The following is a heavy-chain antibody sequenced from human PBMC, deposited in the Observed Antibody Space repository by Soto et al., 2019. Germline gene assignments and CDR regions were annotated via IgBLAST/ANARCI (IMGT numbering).Heavy chain of an antibody. V-gene: IGHV6-1*01. CDR2: TYYRSRWSN. J-gene: IGHJ4*02. CDR3: ARGRDGYRYFDY. Sequence: SQTLSLTCAISGDSVSSTSAAWNWIRPSPSRGLEWLGRTYYRSRWSNDYAISVKGRITSNPDTSENQFSLQLNSVTPEDTAVYYCARGRDGYRYFDYWGQGVLVTVSS. CDR1: GDSVSSTSAA. D-gene: IGHD5-18*01.